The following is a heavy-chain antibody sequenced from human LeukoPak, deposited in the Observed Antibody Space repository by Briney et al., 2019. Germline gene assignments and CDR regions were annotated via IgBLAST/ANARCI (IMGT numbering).Heavy chain of an antibody. Sequence: PGGSLRLSCAASGFSFSSYDMHWVRQFAGKRLEWVSAIGTGGGTYYPDSVKGRFTISRDNAKNSLYLQMDSLRVGDTAVYYCARVTSFSHSGGYYSDAFDFWGQGTMVTVSS. CDR1: GFSFSSYD. CDR2: IGTGGGT. J-gene: IGHJ3*01. CDR3: ARVTSFSHSGGYYSDAFDF. D-gene: IGHD3-22*01. V-gene: IGHV3-13*01.